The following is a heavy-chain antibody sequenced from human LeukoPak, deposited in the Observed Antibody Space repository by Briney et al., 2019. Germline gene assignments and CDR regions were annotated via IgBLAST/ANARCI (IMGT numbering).Heavy chain of an antibody. CDR2: ISGTGGTT. CDR3: AKNGDRGAYCSGGSCYPYYYYYMDV. V-gene: IGHV3-23*01. J-gene: IGHJ6*03. Sequence: GGSLRLSCAASGFTFSSYGMSWVRQAPGKGLEWVSAISGTGGTTYYADSVKGRFTISRDNSKNTLYLQMNSMRAEDTAVYYCAKNGDRGAYCSGGSCYPYYYYYMDVWGKGTTVTISS. D-gene: IGHD2-15*01. CDR1: GFTFSSYG.